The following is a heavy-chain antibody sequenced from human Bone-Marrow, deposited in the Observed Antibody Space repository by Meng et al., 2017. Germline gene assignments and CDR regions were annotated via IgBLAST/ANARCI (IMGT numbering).Heavy chain of an antibody. CDR1: GYTLSSDG. V-gene: IGHV1-18*01. CDR3: ATRGNPYLNC. J-gene: IGHJ4*01. Sequence: ASVKVSCKASGYTLSSDGFSWVRQAPGQGLEWLGWINTYNGKTDYAQKFQGRITMTTDTFTSTAYMELRSLRSDDTAVYYCATRGNPYLNCWGQGTRVTVSS. CDR2: INTYNGKT.